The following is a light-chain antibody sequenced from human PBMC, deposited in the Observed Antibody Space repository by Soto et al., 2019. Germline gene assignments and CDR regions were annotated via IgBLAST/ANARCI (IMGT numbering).Light chain of an antibody. CDR1: SGHSSYA. CDR3: QTWATGIQNVV. J-gene: IGLJ2*01. Sequence: QLVLTQSPSASASLGASVKLTCTLSSGHSSYAIAWQQQQPEKGPRYLMKLNSDGSHNKGDGIPDRFSGSSSGAERYLTISSLQSEDEADYYCQTWATGIQNVVFGGGTKLTVL. V-gene: IGLV4-69*01. CDR2: LNSDGSH.